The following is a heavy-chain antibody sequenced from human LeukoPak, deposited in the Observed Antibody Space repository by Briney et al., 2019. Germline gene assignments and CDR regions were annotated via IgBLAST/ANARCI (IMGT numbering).Heavy chain of an antibody. CDR2: IYYNGNT. V-gene: IGHV4-59*01. CDR3: ARGRSNYYGMDV. Sequence: SETLSLTCSVSDGSINSYYWNWIRRPPGKGLEWIGYIYYNGNTNYSPSLKSRVSMSVDTSENLFSLKVSSVTAADTAVYYCARGRSNYYGMDVWGQGTTVTVSS. J-gene: IGHJ6*02. D-gene: IGHD1-26*01. CDR1: DGSINSYY.